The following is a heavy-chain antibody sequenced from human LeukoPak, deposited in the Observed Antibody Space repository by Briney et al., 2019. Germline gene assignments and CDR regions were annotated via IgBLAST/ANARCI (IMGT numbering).Heavy chain of an antibody. V-gene: IGHV4-59*12. CDR3: AGRREMAPRRKYYFDY. Sequence: SETLSLTCTVSGGSISSYYWSWFRQPPGKGLEWIGYVYYSGSSDYNPSLKSRVTISVDTSKNQFSLKLSSVTAADTAVYYCAGRREMAPRRKYYFDYWGQGTLVTVSS. CDR2: VYYSGSS. J-gene: IGHJ4*02. D-gene: IGHD5-24*01. CDR1: GGSISSYY.